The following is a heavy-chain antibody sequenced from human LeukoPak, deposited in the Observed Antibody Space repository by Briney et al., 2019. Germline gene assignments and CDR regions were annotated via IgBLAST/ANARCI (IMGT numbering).Heavy chain of an antibody. CDR1: GFTFSSYG. D-gene: IGHD3-22*01. CDR2: IRYDGSNK. CDR3: ARGVVALFDY. Sequence: GGSLRLSCAASGFTFSSYGMHWVRQAPGKGLEWVAFIRYDGSNKYYADSVKGRFTISRDNSKNTLYLQMNSLRAEDTAVYYCARGVVALFDYWGQGTLVTVSS. V-gene: IGHV3-30*02. J-gene: IGHJ4*02.